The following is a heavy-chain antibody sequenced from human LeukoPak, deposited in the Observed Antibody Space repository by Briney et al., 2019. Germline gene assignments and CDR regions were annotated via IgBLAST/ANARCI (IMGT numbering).Heavy chain of an antibody. Sequence: GGSLRLSCAVSGFTFSGFWMSWSRQAPGKGVEWVASINSDESEGYYADVVKGRFTISRDNAKNSLYLQINSLRAEDTAVYYCARSSYSSSSSVWGQGTMVTVSS. J-gene: IGHJ3*01. CDR1: GFTFSGFW. CDR3: ARSSYSSSSSV. D-gene: IGHD6-6*01. CDR2: INSDESEG. V-gene: IGHV3-7*03.